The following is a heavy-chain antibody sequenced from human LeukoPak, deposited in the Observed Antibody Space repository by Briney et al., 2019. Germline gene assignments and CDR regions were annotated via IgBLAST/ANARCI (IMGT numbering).Heavy chain of an antibody. D-gene: IGHD3-16*01. V-gene: IGHV3-74*01. Sequence: GESLRLSCAASGFTFSSYWMHWVRQAPGKGLVWVSRINTDGSTTNYADSVKGRFTISRDNAKNTLYLQMSGLRAEDTAVYYCARDRGGSSFDYWGQGTLVTVSS. CDR3: ARDRGGSSFDY. CDR1: GFTFSSYW. J-gene: IGHJ4*02. CDR2: INTDGSTT.